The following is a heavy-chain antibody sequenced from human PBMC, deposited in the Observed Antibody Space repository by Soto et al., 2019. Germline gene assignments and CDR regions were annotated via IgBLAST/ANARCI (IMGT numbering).Heavy chain of an antibody. V-gene: IGHV1-69*13. D-gene: IGHD5-18*01. CDR2: LIAMLGTP. Sequence: SVKVSCKASGCTFGSHYIAWVRQAPGQGLEWMGGLIAMLGTPTYARKVQGRATITADESLTSSYLELRSLRSEDTAVYFCARGAMADFDFWGQGTVVTVSS. CDR3: ARGAMADFDF. J-gene: IGHJ4*02. CDR1: GCTFGSHY.